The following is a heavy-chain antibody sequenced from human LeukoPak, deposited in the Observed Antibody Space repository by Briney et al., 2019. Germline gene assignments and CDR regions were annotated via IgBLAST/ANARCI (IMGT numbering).Heavy chain of an antibody. CDR1: GALIDSAGYY. V-gene: IGHV4-31*03. CDR3: ARVGTAARLNWFDP. J-gene: IGHJ5*02. Sequence: PSQNLTLTCTVPGALIDSAGYYWSWIRQHPGKGPEWLGYIYYDGRTSYNPSLKSRLTISVDTSENQFSLYVTSVTAADTAVYYCARVGTAARLNWFDPWGQGTLVTVSS. CDR2: IYYDGRT. D-gene: IGHD6-6*01.